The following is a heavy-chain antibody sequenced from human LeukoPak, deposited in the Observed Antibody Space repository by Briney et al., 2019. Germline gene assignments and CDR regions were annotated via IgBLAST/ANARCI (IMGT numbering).Heavy chain of an antibody. CDR2: INPNSGGT. J-gene: IGHJ6*03. D-gene: IGHD4-17*01. CDR3: ARIPDYGDYPSYYYMDV. CDR1: GYTFTCYY. Sequence: GASVKVSCKASGYTFTCYYMHWVRQAPGQGLEWMGWINPNSGGTNYAQKFQGRVTMTRDTSISTDYMELSRLRSDDTAVYYCARIPDYGDYPSYYYMDVWGKGTTVTVSS. V-gene: IGHV1-2*02.